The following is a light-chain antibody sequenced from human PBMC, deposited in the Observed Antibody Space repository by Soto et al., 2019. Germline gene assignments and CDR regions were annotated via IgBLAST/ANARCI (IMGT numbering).Light chain of an antibody. V-gene: IGKV1-6*01. CDR1: QGIKND. CDR3: QQDYSYPLT. J-gene: IGKJ1*01. Sequence: AIQMTQSPSSLSASVGDRVTITCRASQGIKNDLGWYQKKPGKAPKLLIYAAYSLQSGVPSRFSGSGSGTDFTLTISSLQPEDFATYYCQQDYSYPLTFGQGTKVQIK. CDR2: AAY.